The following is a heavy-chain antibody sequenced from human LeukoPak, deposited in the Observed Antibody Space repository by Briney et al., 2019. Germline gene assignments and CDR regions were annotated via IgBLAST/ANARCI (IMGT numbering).Heavy chain of an antibody. Sequence: SETLSLTCAVFGGSFSGYYWSWIRQPPGKGLEWIGRINLGGSTNYNPCLKSRVTISVGTSKNQFSMKLSSVTAADTAVYYCARDIAHSSGWGYFDYWGQGTLVTVSS. J-gene: IGHJ4*02. CDR1: GGSFSGYY. CDR3: ARDIAHSSGWGYFDY. V-gene: IGHV4-34*01. D-gene: IGHD6-19*01. CDR2: INLGGST.